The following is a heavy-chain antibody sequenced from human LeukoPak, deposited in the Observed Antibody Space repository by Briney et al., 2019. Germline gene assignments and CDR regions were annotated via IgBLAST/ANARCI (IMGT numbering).Heavy chain of an antibody. J-gene: IGHJ4*02. CDR1: GGSISGSNYY. D-gene: IGHD3-3*01. CDR2: IYYSGST. Sequence: SETLSLTCTVSGGSISGSNYYWGWIRQPPGKGLEWIGSIYYSGSTYYNPSLKSRVTISVDTSKNQFSLKLSSVTAADTAVYYCARALYYDFWSGYYTGSQVDYWGQGTLVTVSS. V-gene: IGHV4-39*07. CDR3: ARALYYDFWSGYYTGSQVDY.